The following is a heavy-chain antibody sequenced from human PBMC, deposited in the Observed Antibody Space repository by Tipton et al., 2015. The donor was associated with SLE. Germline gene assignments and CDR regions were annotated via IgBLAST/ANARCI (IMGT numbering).Heavy chain of an antibody. CDR3: ARSRYSSTSPSDVTTWFDP. J-gene: IGHJ5*02. Sequence: TLSLTCTVSGGSISSGGYYWSWIRQHPGKGLEWIGPIYYNGFSYPLPSLKSRITMSVDTSKTQFSLTLTSMTAADTAVYYCARSRYSSTSPSDVTTWFDPWGQGILVRVSS. V-gene: IGHV4-31*03. D-gene: IGHD2-2*01. CDR2: IYYNGFS. CDR1: GGSISSGGYY.